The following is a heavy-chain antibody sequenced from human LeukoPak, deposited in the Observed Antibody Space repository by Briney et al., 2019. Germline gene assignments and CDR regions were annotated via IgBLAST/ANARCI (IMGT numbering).Heavy chain of an antibody. CDR3: ARRVSSGNFDY. V-gene: IGHV4-39*01. D-gene: IGHD6-19*01. CDR2: IYYSGGT. J-gene: IGHJ4*02. Sequence: PSEILSLTCTVSGDSISNMNYYWAWIRQPPRKGLEWNGTIYYSGGTYYNPSLKSRVTISVDTSKNQFSLNLTSVTAADTAVYYCARRVSSGNFDYWGQGGLVTVSS. CDR1: GDSISNMNYY.